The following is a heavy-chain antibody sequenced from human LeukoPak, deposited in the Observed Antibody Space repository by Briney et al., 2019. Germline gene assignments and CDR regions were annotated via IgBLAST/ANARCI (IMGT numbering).Heavy chain of an antibody. V-gene: IGHV3-73*01. CDR3: TPYRDRNWFDP. Sequence: GGSLKLSCAASGFTSSGSALHWVRQASGKGLEWVGRISSKANSYATTYAASVNGRFTISRDDSKNTAYLQMNSLKTEDTAVYYCTPYRDRNWFDPWGQGTLVTVSS. CDR1: GFTSSGSA. CDR2: ISSKANSYAT. D-gene: IGHD5-24*01. J-gene: IGHJ5*02.